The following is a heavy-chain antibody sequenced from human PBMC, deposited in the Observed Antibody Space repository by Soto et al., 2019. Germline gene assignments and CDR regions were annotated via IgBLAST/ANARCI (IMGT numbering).Heavy chain of an antibody. CDR2: ISNSGGSV. V-gene: IGHV3-23*01. J-gene: IGHJ4*02. CDR1: GFTFSDWN. Sequence: GGSLRLSCASSGFTFSDWNMNWVRQAPGKGLEWVSGISNSGGSVYYADSVKGRFTISRDNSKNTLYLQMNSLRDEDTAVYYCAKDQPSIAAAGAKANDFWGQGTLVTGSS. D-gene: IGHD6-13*01. CDR3: AKDQPSIAAAGAKANDF.